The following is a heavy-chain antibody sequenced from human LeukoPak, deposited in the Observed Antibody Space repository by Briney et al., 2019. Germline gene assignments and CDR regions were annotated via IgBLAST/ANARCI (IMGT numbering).Heavy chain of an antibody. Sequence: TGGSLRLSCAASGFTFSSYGMHWVRQAPGKGLEWVAFIRYDGSNKYYADSVKGRFTISRDSSKNTLYLQMNSLRAEDTALYYCARRQRGYFDYWGQGTLVTVSS. J-gene: IGHJ4*02. CDR2: IRYDGSNK. V-gene: IGHV3-30*02. CDR3: ARRQRGYFDY. CDR1: GFTFSSYG.